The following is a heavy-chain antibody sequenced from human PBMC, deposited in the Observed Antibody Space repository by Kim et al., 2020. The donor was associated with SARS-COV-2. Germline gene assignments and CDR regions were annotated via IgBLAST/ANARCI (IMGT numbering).Heavy chain of an antibody. Sequence: ASVKVSCKASGYTFTNYYMYWVRQAPGQGLEWMGIINPSSSSTTYAQKFQDRFIMTRDTSTSTVYMQLSSLRSEDTAVYYCARGHYGSGTYFGYWGQGTLVTVSS. CDR3: ARGHYGSGTYFGY. J-gene: IGHJ4*02. D-gene: IGHD3-10*01. CDR2: INPSSSST. V-gene: IGHV1-46*01. CDR1: GYTFTNYY.